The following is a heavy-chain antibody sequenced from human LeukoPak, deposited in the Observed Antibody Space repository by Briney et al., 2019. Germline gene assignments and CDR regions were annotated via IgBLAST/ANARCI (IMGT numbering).Heavy chain of an antibody. CDR3: ARVEYSSSLGYYGMDV. V-gene: IGHV4-34*01. CDR2: INHSGST. J-gene: IGHJ6*02. Sequence: PSETLSLTCAVYGGSFSGYYWSWIRQPPGKGVEWFGEINHSGSTNYNPSLKSRVTISVDTSKNQFSLKLSSVTAADTAVYYCARVEYSSSLGYYGMDVWGQGTTVTVSS. D-gene: IGHD6-6*01. CDR1: GGSFSGYY.